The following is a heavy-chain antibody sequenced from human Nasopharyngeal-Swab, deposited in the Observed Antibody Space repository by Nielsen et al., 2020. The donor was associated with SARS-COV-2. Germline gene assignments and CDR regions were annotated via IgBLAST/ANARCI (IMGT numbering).Heavy chain of an antibody. CDR2: ISSSSSYI. CDR3: ARGLSGVVPAPILGLGPFYSYYYMDV. Sequence: GESLKISCAASGFTFNNYNFNWVRQAPGKGLEWVSSISSSSSYIYYADSVKGRFTISRDNAKNSLYLQMNSLRAEDTAVYYCARGLSGVVPAPILGLGPFYSYYYMDVWGKGTTVTVSS. V-gene: IGHV3-21*01. D-gene: IGHD2-2*01. CDR1: GFTFNNYN. J-gene: IGHJ6*03.